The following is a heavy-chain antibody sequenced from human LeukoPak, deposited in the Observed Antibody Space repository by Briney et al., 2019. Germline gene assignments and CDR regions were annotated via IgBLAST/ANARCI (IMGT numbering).Heavy chain of an antibody. CDR3: ARPYYGDYVFDY. V-gene: IGHV1-2*02. D-gene: IGHD4-17*01. CDR2: INPNSGST. CDR1: GYTFTGYY. Sequence: ASVKVSCKASGYTFTGYYMHWVRQAPGQGLEWMGWINPNSGSTNYAQKFQGRVTMTRDTSISTAYMELSRLRSDDTAVYYCARPYYGDYVFDYWGQGTLVTVSS. J-gene: IGHJ4*02.